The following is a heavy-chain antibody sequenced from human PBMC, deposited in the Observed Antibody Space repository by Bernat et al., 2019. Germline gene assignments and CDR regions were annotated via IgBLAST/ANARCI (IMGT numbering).Heavy chain of an antibody. V-gene: IGHV4-34*01. D-gene: IGHD3-16*01. J-gene: IGHJ4*02. CDR2: INHSGST. CDR1: GGSFSGYY. Sequence: QVQLQQWGAGLLKPSETLSLTCAVYGGSFSGYYWSWIRQPPGKGLEWIGEINHSGSTNYNPSLKSRVTISVDTSKNQFSLKLRSVTAADTAVYYCATFTFGGGPSRYYFDYWGQGTLVTVSS. CDR3: ATFTFGGGPSRYYFDY.